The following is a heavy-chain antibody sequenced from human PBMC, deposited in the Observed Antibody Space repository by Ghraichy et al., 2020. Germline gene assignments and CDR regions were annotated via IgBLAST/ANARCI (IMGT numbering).Heavy chain of an antibody. Sequence: GSLRLSCAASGFTFSDYSVNWVRQAPGKGLEWVSSISSSSSYTYYADSVKGRFTMSRDDGKNSLYLQMSSLRAEDTAVYYCAAGHGGSAYLSGFWGQGTLVTVSS. CDR1: GFTFSDYS. V-gene: IGHV3-21*01. D-gene: IGHD3-3*01. J-gene: IGHJ4*02. CDR3: AAGHGGSAYLSGF. CDR2: ISSSSSYT.